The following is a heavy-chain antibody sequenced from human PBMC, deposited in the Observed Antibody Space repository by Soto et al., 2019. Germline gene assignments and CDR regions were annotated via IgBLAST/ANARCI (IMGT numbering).Heavy chain of an antibody. J-gene: IGHJ4*02. CDR2: IAVGSGYT. CDR1: GFTFTSSA. Sequence: QMKLEQSGPEVKKPGTSVKVSCKASGFTFTSSAFQWVRQARGQRLEWIGWIAVGSGYTNYAQRFQDRVTLTRDMSTATTYMELSRLTPEDTAIYYCAADATAWQQMVPSDYWGQGTLVTVSS. D-gene: IGHD2-8*01. V-gene: IGHV1-58*01. CDR3: AADATAWQQMVPSDY.